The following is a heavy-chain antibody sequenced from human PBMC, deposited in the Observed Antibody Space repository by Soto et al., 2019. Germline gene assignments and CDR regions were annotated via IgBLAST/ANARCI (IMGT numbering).Heavy chain of an antibody. CDR2: ISYDGSNK. J-gene: IGHJ6*02. V-gene: IGHV3-30-3*01. Sequence: PGGSLRLSCAASGFTFSSYAMHWVRQAPGKGLEWVAVISYDGSNKYYADSVKGRFTISRDNSKNTLYLQMNSLRDEDTAVYYCARDLWLLFLEWLPYGMDVWGQETTITVSS. CDR1: GFTFSSYA. CDR3: ARDLWLLFLEWLPYGMDV. D-gene: IGHD3-3*01.